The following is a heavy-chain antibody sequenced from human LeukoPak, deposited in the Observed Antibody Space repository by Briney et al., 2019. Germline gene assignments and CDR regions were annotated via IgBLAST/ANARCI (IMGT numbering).Heavy chain of an antibody. V-gene: IGHV4-59*11. CDR1: GGSISGHY. CDR2: IHYSGKA. Sequence: SETLSLTCTVSGGSISGHYWTWVRQPPGEGLEWIGQIHYSGKADYNPSLRSRITISVDTSKNQMSLKVTSVTASDTAVYYCARFGVDYDMDVWGQGTTVTVS. D-gene: IGHD3-16*01. CDR3: ARFGVDYDMDV. J-gene: IGHJ6*02.